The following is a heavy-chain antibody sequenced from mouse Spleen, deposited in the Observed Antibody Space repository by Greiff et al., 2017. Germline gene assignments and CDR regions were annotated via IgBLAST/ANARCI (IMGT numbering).Heavy chain of an antibody. CDR1: GFTFSDYY. D-gene: IGHD1-1*01. Sequence: EVMLVESEGGLVQPGSSMKLSCTASGFTFSDYYMAWVRQVPEKGLEWVANINYDGSSTYYLDSLKSRFIISRDNAKNILYLQMSSLKSEDTATYYCARDRGYYGSYWYFDVWGAGTTVTVSS. CDR3: ARDRGYYGSYWYFDV. V-gene: IGHV5-16*01. CDR2: INYDGSST. J-gene: IGHJ1*01.